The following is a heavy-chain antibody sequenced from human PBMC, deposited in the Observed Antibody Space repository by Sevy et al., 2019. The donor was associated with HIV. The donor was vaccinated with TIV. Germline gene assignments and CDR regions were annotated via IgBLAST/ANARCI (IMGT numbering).Heavy chain of an antibody. Sequence: GSLRLSCAASGFTFDDYTMHWVRQAPGKGLEWVSLISWDGGSTYYADSVKGRFTISRDNSKNSLYLQMNSLRTEDTALYYCAKDNPGESDRFGELLPAYGMDVWGQGTTVTVSS. CDR2: ISWDGGST. D-gene: IGHD3-10*01. CDR1: GFTFDDYT. J-gene: IGHJ6*02. CDR3: AKDNPGESDRFGELLPAYGMDV. V-gene: IGHV3-43*01.